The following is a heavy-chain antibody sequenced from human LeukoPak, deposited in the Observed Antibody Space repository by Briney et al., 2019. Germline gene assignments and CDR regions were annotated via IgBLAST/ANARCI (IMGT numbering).Heavy chain of an antibody. CDR1: GYTFTIYA. Sequence: GASVKVSCKSSGYTFTIYAMTWLRQAPGQGLEWMGWINTNTGNPTYAQGFTGRFVFSLDTSVSTAYLQISSLKAEDTAVYYCAPSSTVRRNKFDYWGEGNLVTVSS. CDR2: INTNTGNP. D-gene: IGHD2-2*01. CDR3: APSSTVRRNKFDY. J-gene: IGHJ4*02. V-gene: IGHV7-4-1*02.